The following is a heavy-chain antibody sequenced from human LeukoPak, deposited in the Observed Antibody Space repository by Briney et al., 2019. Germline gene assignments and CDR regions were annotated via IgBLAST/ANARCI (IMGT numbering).Heavy chain of an antibody. V-gene: IGHV3-72*01. Sequence: PGGSLRLSCAASGFTFSDHYMDWVRQAPGKGLEWVGHIRNKANGYTTYYAASVKGRFTISRDDSKNSLYLQMNSLQAADTAVYYGAHHGFTPWGQGTLVSVSS. CDR3: AHHGFTP. CDR2: IRNKANGYTT. CDR1: GFTFSDHY. J-gene: IGHJ5*02. D-gene: IGHD1-14*01.